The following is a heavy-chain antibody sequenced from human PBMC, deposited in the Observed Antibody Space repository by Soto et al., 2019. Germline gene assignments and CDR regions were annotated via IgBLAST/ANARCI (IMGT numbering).Heavy chain of an antibody. Sequence: VGSLRLSCAASVFTFSSYGMNWVRHSPGKGLEWVSSISSSSSYIYYADSVKGRFTISRDNVKNSLYLQMNSLRAEDTAVYYCARAVDYAACPFEYWGQGILVPVSS. CDR1: VFTFSSYG. V-gene: IGHV3-21*01. J-gene: IGHJ4*02. CDR2: ISSSSSYI. CDR3: ARAVDYAACPFEY. D-gene: IGHD3-16*01.